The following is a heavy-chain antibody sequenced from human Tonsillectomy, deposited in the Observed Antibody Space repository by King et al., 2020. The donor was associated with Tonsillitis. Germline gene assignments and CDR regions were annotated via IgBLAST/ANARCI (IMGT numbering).Heavy chain of an antibody. J-gene: IGHJ6*03. Sequence: QLQESGPGLVKPSETLSLTCTVSGGSISSSSYYWGWIRQPPGKGLEWIGSIYYSGSTYYNPSLKSRVTISVDTSKNQFSLQLSAVTAADTAGDYCARGRGPGYCSSTSCQYYYYYYYMDVWGKGTTVTVSS. CDR1: GGSISSSSYY. V-gene: IGHV4-39*01. CDR3: ARGRGPGYCSSTSCQYYYYYYYMDV. CDR2: IYYSGST. D-gene: IGHD2-2*01.